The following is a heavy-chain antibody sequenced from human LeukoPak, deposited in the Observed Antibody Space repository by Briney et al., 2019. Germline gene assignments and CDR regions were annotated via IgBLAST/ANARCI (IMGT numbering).Heavy chain of an antibody. J-gene: IGHJ4*02. D-gene: IGHD3-10*01. V-gene: IGHV3-30-3*02. CDR2: ISYDGSNK. Sequence: GASVKVSCKASGYTFTGYYMHWVRQAPGKGLEWVAVISYDGSNKYYADSVKGRFTISRDNSKNTLYLQMNSLRAEDTAVYYCAKRGGSGSYNWGQGTLVTVSS. CDR3: AKRGGSGSYN. CDR1: GYTFTGYY.